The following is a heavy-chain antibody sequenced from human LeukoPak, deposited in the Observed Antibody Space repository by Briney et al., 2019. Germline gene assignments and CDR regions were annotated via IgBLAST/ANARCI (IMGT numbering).Heavy chain of an antibody. J-gene: IGHJ4*02. D-gene: IGHD2-2*01. CDR3: ARRVVPAAEGDY. Sequence: SETLSLTCTVSGGSISSSSYYWGWIRQPPGKGLEWIGSIYYSGSTYYNPSLKSRVTISVDTSKNQFSLKLSSVTAADTAVYYCARRVVPAAEGDYWGQGTLVTVSS. CDR2: IYYSGST. CDR1: GGSISSSSYY. V-gene: IGHV4-39*01.